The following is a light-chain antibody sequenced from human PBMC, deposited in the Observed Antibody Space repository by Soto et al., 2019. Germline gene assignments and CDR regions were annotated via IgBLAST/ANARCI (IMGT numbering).Light chain of an antibody. CDR3: QQYGSSSWT. CDR2: GTS. Sequence: EIELTQTPGTLSLSPGERATLSCRASQSVSSSYLAWYQQKPGQAPRLVIYGTSSSATAIPDRFSGSGSGTDFTLTISRLEPEDFAVYYCQQYGSSSWTFGQGTKV. V-gene: IGKV3-20*01. J-gene: IGKJ1*01. CDR1: QSVSSSY.